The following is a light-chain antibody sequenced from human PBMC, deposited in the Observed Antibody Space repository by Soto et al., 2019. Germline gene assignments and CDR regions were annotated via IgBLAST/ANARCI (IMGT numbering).Light chain of an antibody. Sequence: EIVLTQSPATLSLSPGERANLSCRASQSVRSYLAWYQQKPGQAPRLLIYDASNTATGIPARFSGSGSGTDFTLTISSLEPEDFAVYYCQQRSNWPRTFGQGTKVEIK. V-gene: IGKV3-11*01. CDR3: QQRSNWPRT. CDR1: QSVRSY. CDR2: DAS. J-gene: IGKJ1*01.